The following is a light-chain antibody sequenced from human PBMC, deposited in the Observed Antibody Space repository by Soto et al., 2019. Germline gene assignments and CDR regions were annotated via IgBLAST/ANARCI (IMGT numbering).Light chain of an antibody. CDR1: SSDVGSFNL. V-gene: IGLV2-23*02. CDR3: CSYAGDTTYI. Sequence: QSALTQPASVSGSPGQSITISCTGTSSDVGSFNLVSWFQQYPGKVPKVMIYDVTKRPSGVSDRFSGSKSGNTASLTISGLQAEDEADYYCCSYAGDTTYIFGGGTKLTVL. CDR2: DVT. J-gene: IGLJ2*01.